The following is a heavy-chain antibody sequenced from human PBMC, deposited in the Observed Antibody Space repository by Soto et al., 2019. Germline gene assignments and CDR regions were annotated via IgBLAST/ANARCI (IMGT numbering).Heavy chain of an antibody. CDR3: ARVLPFYCDY. J-gene: IGHJ4*02. V-gene: IGHV4-31*03. Sequence: SETLSITCTVSGGSISSGGYYWSWIRQHPGKGLEWIGYIYYSGSTYYNPSLKSRVTISVDTSKNQFSLKLSSVTAADTAVYYCARVLPFYCDYWGQGTLVTVSS. D-gene: IGHD2-15*01. CDR2: IYYSGST. CDR1: GGSISSGGYY.